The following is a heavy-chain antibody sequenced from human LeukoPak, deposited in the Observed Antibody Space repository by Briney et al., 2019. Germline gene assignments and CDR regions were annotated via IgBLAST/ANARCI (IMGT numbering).Heavy chain of an antibody. J-gene: IGHJ4*02. CDR3: AKGLPSRYSSGWTQTYFDY. Sequence: GGSLRLSCAVSGFTFSSYAMIWVRQAPGRGLVWVSSIGASGDSIHYTDSVKGRFTISRDNSKNTLYLQMNSLRAEDTAVYYCAKGLPSRYSSGWTQTYFDYWGQGTLVTVSS. V-gene: IGHV3-23*01. D-gene: IGHD6-19*01. CDR1: GFTFSSYA. CDR2: IGASGDSI.